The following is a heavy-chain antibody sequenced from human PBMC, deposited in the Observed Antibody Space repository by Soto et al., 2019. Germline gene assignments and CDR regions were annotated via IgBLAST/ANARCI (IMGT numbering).Heavy chain of an antibody. CDR2: IIPIFGTA. Sequence: QVQLVQSGAEVKKPGSSVKVSCKASGGTFSSYAISWVRQAPGQGLEWMGGIIPIFGTANYAQKFQGRVTITEDESTSTAYMELSSLRSEDTAVYYCARAIVVVVAATLHYYYGMDVWGQGNTVTVS. CDR3: ARAIVVVVAATLHYYYGMDV. J-gene: IGHJ6*02. CDR1: GGTFSSYA. D-gene: IGHD2-15*01. V-gene: IGHV1-69*01.